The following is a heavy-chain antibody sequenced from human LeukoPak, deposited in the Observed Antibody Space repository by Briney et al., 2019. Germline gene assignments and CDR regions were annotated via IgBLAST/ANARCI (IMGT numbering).Heavy chain of an antibody. CDR2: IYYSGST. Sequence: QASETLSLTCGVSGGSIRSYYWSWIRQPPGKGLEWIGYIYYSGSTNYNPSLKSRVSISVDTSKNQFSLKLSSVTAADTAVYYCARTGSTVTMLYPFDHWGQGTLVTVSS. V-gene: IGHV4-59*01. CDR3: ARTGSTVTMLYPFDH. D-gene: IGHD4-17*01. CDR1: GGSIRSYY. J-gene: IGHJ4*02.